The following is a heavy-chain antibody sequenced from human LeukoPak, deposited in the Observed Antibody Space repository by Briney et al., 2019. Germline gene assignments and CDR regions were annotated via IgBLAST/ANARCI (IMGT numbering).Heavy chain of an antibody. CDR2: IIPIFGTA. D-gene: IGHD3-22*01. Sequence: SVKVSCKASGGTFSSYAISWVRQAPGQGLEWMGGIIPIFGTANYAQKFQGRVTITTDESTSTAYMELSSLRSEDTAVYYCARVYYDSSGYPLIDYWGQGTLVTVSS. J-gene: IGHJ4*02. CDR3: ARVYYDSSGYPLIDY. CDR1: GGTFSSYA. V-gene: IGHV1-69*05.